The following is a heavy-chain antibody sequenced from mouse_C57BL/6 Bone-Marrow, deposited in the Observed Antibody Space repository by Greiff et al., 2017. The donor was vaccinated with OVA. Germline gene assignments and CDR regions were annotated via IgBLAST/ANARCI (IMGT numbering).Heavy chain of an antibody. V-gene: IGHV1-69*01. CDR2: IDPSDSYT. Sequence: QVQLQQPGAELVMPGASVKLSCKASGYTFTSYWMHWVKQRPGQGLEWIGEIDPSDSYTNYNQKFKGKSTLTVDKSSNTAYMQLSSLTSEDSAVYFWARSTAFYSNTFLYYAMDYWGQGTSVTVSS. D-gene: IGHD2-5*01. CDR1: GYTFTSYW. J-gene: IGHJ4*01. CDR3: ARSTAFYSNTFLYYAMDY.